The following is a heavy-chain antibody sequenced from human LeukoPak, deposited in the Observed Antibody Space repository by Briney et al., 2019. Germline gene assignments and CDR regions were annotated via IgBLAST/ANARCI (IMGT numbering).Heavy chain of an antibody. CDR2: IYTSGST. Sequence: PSETLSLTCTVSGGSISSYYWSWIRQPAGKGLEWIGRIYTSGSTNYNPSLKSRVTISVDKSKNQFSLKLSSVTAADTAVYYCARQYSSSWYLDYWGQGTLATVSS. V-gene: IGHV4-4*07. CDR3: ARQYSSSWYLDY. CDR1: GGSISSYY. J-gene: IGHJ4*02. D-gene: IGHD6-13*01.